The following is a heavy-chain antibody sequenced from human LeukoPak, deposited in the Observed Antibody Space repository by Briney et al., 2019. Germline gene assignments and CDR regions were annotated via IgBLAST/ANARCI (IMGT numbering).Heavy chain of an antibody. CDR1: GFTFSSYA. J-gene: IGHJ6*03. V-gene: IGHV3-23*01. Sequence: GGSLRLSCAASGFTFSSYAMSWVRQAPGKGLEWVSAISGSGGSTYYADSVKGRFTISRDNSKNTLYLQMNSLRAEDTAVYYCAKDFPHYDFRSGPQYYYMDVWGKGTTVTVSS. CDR3: AKDFPHYDFRSGPQYYYMDV. CDR2: ISGSGGST. D-gene: IGHD3-3*01.